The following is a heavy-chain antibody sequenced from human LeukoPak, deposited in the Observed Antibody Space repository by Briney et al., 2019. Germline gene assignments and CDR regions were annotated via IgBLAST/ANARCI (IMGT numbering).Heavy chain of an antibody. CDR3: ARGVDYYDSSGTIDY. V-gene: IGHV3-33*01. D-gene: IGHD3-22*01. Sequence: GGSLRLSCAASGFTFSSYAMHWVRQAPGKGLEWVAVVWYDGSKAYSADSVKGRITISRDDSKNTLYLQMNSLRAEDTAVYYCARGVDYYDSSGTIDYWGQGTLVTVSS. CDR1: GFTFSSYA. J-gene: IGHJ4*02. CDR2: VWYDGSKA.